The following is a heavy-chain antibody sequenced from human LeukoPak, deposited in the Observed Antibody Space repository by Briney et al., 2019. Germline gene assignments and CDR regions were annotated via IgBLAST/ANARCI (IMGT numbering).Heavy chain of an antibody. CDR3: TRFPYDSSGYYLY. D-gene: IGHD3-22*01. Sequence: GGSLRLSCAASGFTFSSYAMHWVRQAPGKGLEWVAVISYDGSNKYYADSVKGRFTISRDNSKNTLYLQMNSLKTEDTAVYYCTRFPYDSSGYYLYWGQGALVTVSS. CDR2: ISYDGSNK. V-gene: IGHV3-30-3*01. CDR1: GFTFSSYA. J-gene: IGHJ4*02.